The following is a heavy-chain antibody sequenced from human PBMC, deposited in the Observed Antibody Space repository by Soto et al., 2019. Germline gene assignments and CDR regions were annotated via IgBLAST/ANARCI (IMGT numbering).Heavy chain of an antibody. CDR1: GFTCGAYS. CDR3: ARGKVLLY. V-gene: IGHV3-21*01. J-gene: IGHJ4*02. CDR2: ISGGSSYI. D-gene: IGHD2-15*01. Sequence: WGSLRLSCAASGFTCGAYSMNWVRQAPGKGLEWVSSISGGSSYIYYADSVKGRFTISRDNAKNSLYLQMSSLRAEDTAVYYCARGKVLLYLGQGTLVTVSS.